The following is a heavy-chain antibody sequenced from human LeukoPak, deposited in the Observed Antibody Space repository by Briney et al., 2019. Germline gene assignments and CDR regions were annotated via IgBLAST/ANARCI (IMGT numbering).Heavy chain of an antibody. D-gene: IGHD3-22*01. J-gene: IGHJ4*02. CDR1: GGTFSSYA. CDR2: IIPIFGTA. V-gene: IGHV1-69*06. Sequence: SVKVSCKASGGTFSSYAISWVRQAPGQGLEWMGGIIPIFGTANYAQKLQGRVTITADKSTSTAYMELSSLRSEDTAVYYCARGSIGEYYDSSGSYYFDYWGQGTLVTVSS. CDR3: ARGSIGEYYDSSGSYYFDY.